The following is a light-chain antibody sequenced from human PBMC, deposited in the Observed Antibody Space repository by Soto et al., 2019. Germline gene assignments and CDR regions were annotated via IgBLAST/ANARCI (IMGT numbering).Light chain of an antibody. CDR1: QSVSSSY. Sequence: EIVLTQSPGTLSLSPGERATLSCRASQSVSSSYFAWYQKKPGQAPRLVIYGVSNRATGIPDRLSGSGSGTDFTLTISRLEPEDFAVYYCHQYGSPPYSFGQGTKLEIK. V-gene: IGKV3-20*01. CDR2: GVS. CDR3: HQYGSPPYS. J-gene: IGKJ2*03.